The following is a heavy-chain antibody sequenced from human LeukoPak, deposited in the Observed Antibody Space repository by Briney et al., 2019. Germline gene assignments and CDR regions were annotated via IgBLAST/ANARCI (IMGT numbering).Heavy chain of an antibody. D-gene: IGHD2-2*02. CDR2: IYTSGST. V-gene: IGHV4-4*09. J-gene: IGHJ5*02. CDR3: ARLRRAAIHNWFDP. CDR1: GGSISSYY. Sequence: SETLSLTCTVSGGSISSYYWSWIRQPPGKGLEWIGYIYTSGSTNYNPSLKSRVTISVDTSKNQFSLKLSSVTAADTAVYYCARLRRAAIHNWFDPWGQGTLVTVSS.